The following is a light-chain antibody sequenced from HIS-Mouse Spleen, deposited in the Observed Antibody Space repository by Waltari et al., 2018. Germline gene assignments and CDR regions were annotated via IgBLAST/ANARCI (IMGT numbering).Light chain of an antibody. J-gene: IGLJ3*02. CDR1: SSDVGGYNY. CDR3: SSYTSSSTRV. Sequence: QSALTQPASVSGSPGQSITISCTGTSSDVGGYNYVSWYQKHPVKAPKLMIYDVSNRPSGVSNRFSGSKSGNTASLTISGLQAEDEADYYCSSYTSSSTRVFGGGTKLTVL. V-gene: IGLV2-14*03. CDR2: DVS.